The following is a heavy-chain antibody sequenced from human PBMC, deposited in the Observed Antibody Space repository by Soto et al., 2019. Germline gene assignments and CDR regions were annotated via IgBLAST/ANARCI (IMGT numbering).Heavy chain of an antibody. Sequence: GSLRLSCAASGFTFSSHWMHWVRQAPGKGLVWLSRINGDGRTTSYADSVKGRFTISRDNARNTVHLQMNSLRLDDTAVYYCARVVMAGTSDFDYWGRGTLVTVSS. J-gene: IGHJ4*02. CDR2: INGDGRTT. D-gene: IGHD1-7*01. CDR1: GFTFSSHW. CDR3: ARVVMAGTSDFDY. V-gene: IGHV3-74*01.